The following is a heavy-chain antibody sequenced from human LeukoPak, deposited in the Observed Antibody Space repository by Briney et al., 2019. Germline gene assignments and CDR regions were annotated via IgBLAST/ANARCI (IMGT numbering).Heavy chain of an antibody. CDR2: IYYSGST. Sequence: NPSETLSLTCTVSGGSIRSYYWSWIRQPPGKGLEWIGYIYYSGSTNYNPSLKSRVTISVDTSKNQFSLKLSSVTAADTAVYYCARDLAIFGVVNYYGMDVWGQGTTVTVSS. J-gene: IGHJ6*02. D-gene: IGHD3-3*01. V-gene: IGHV4-59*01. CDR1: GGSIRSYY. CDR3: ARDLAIFGVVNYYGMDV.